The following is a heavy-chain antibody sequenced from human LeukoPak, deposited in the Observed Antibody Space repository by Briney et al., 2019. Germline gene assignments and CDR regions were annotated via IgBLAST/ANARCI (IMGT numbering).Heavy chain of an antibody. Sequence: HPGRSLRLSCAASGFTFSSYAMHWVRQAPGKGLEWVAVISYDGSNKYYADSVKGRFTISRDNSKNTLYLQMNSLRAEDTAVNYCARAGYCSSANCPSYYGMDVWGQGTTVTVSS. CDR2: ISYDGSNK. D-gene: IGHD2-2*01. CDR1: GFTFSSYA. J-gene: IGHJ6*02. V-gene: IGHV3-30-3*01. CDR3: ARAGYCSSANCPSYYGMDV.